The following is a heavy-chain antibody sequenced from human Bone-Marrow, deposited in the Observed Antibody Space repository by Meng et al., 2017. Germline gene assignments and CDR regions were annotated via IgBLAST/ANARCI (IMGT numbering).Heavy chain of an antibody. J-gene: IGHJ1*01. V-gene: IGHV4-31*03. CDR1: GGSISSGGYY. CDR3: ARGPLSAAGTMGYFQH. Sequence: QVQLPEPGPGLVKPSQILSLTCTVSGGSISSGGYYWSWIRQHPGKGLEWIGYIYYSGSTYYNPSLKSRVTISVDTSKNQFSLKLSSVTAADTAVYYCARGPLSAAGTMGYFQHWGQGTLVTVSS. D-gene: IGHD6-13*01. CDR2: IYYSGST.